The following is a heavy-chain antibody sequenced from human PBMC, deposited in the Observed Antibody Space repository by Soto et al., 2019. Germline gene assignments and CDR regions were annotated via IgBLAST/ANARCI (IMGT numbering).Heavy chain of an antibody. CDR3: TTDSYSTMIVVRFDY. CDR2: SKTDGGTT. Sequence: PGGSLRLSCAASGFTFSNAWIKSKTDGGTTDFAAPVKGRFAIPRDDSKDMVYLQMNSLKTEDTGIYYCTTDSYSTMIVVRFDYWGHGTLVTVSS. D-gene: IGHD3-22*01. J-gene: IGHJ4*01. CDR1: GFTFSNAW. V-gene: IGHV3-15*07.